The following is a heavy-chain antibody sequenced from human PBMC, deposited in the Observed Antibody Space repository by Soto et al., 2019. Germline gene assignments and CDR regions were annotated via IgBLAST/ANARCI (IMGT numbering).Heavy chain of an antibody. CDR3: TRDSGCGGDCYEDYFDY. CDR2: IKSKTYGATT. D-gene: IGHD2-21*02. CDR1: AFIFGDYA. J-gene: IGHJ4*02. Sequence: RYLRLSCTASAFIFGDYAMSWFRQVPGKGLEWVGFIKSKTYGATTDYAASVKGRFTISRDDSKGIAYLQMNSLESEDTAVYYCTRDSGCGGDCYEDYFDYWGQGT. V-gene: IGHV3-49*03.